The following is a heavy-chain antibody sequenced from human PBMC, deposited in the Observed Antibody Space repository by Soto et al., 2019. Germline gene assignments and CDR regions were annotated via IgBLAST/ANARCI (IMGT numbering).Heavy chain of an antibody. D-gene: IGHD3-16*01. Sequence: GGSLRLSCAASGFTFNSYVMNWVRQAPGKGLEWVSTISGSGGSTYYAESVKGRFTISRDNSKNTLYLQMNSLRAEDTAVYYCAKGIFGVDVWGKGTTVTVSS. CDR2: ISGSGGST. CDR3: AKGIFGVDV. V-gene: IGHV3-23*01. CDR1: GFTFNSYV. J-gene: IGHJ6*04.